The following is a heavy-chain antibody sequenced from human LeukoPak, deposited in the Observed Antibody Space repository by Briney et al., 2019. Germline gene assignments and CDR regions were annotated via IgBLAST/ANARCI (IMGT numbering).Heavy chain of an antibody. CDR2: ISSTDSPI. CDR3: ARGGNYAPFDY. V-gene: IGHV3-48*03. Sequence: QPGGSLRLSCVVSGFTFRNEGMNWVRQAPGRGLEWIAYISSTDSPISYGDSVKGRFTISRDNAKNSLYLQMNSLRVDDTAIYYCARGGNYAPFDYWGQGALVAVSS. CDR1: GFTFRNEG. D-gene: IGHD1-26*01. J-gene: IGHJ4*02.